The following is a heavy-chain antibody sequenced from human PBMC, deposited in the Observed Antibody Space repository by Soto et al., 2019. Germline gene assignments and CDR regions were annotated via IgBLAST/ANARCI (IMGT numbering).Heavy chain of an antibody. V-gene: IGHV5-10-1*01. CDR3: ARHVIAAAQRSGDV. CDR2: IDPSDSYT. Sequence: PGESLKISCKGSGYSFASYWISWVRQMPGKGLEWMGRIDPSDSYTNYSPSFQGHVTISADKSISTAYLQWSSLKASDAAMYYCARHVIAAAQRSGDVWGQGTTVTVSS. D-gene: IGHD6-13*01. CDR1: GYSFASYW. J-gene: IGHJ6*02.